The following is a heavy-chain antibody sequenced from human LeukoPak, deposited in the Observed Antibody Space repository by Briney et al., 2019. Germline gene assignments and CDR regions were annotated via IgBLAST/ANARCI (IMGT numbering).Heavy chain of an antibody. CDR3: ARVGRDGYNWRDYFDY. V-gene: IGHV4-59*11. Sequence: SETLSLTCTVSGGSISSHYWSWIRQPPGKGLEWIGYIYYSGSTNYNPSLKSRVTISVDTSKNQFSLKLSSVTAADTAVYYCARVGRDGYNWRDYFDYWGQGTLVTVSS. J-gene: IGHJ4*02. CDR2: IYYSGST. CDR1: GGSISSHY. D-gene: IGHD5-24*01.